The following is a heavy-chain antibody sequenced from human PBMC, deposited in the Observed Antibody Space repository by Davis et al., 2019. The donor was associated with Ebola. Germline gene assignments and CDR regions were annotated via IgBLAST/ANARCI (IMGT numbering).Heavy chain of an antibody. V-gene: IGHV4-61*09. D-gene: IGHD2-8*02. J-gene: IGHJ3*02. CDR1: GGSISSGSYY. Sequence: PSETLSLTCTVSGGSISSGSYYWSWIRQPAGKGLEWIGHIYTSGSTNYNPSLKSRVTISVDTSKNQFSLKLSSVTAADTAVYYCARDPGHLRCTGGVCYKDAFDIWGQGTMVTVSS. CDR3: ARDPGHLRCTGGVCYKDAFDI. CDR2: IYTSGST.